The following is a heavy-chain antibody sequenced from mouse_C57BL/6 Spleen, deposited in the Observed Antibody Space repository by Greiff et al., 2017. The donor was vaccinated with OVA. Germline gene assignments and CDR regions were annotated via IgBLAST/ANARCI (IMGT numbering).Heavy chain of an antibody. CDR2: IYPGDGDT. CDR1: GYAFSSYW. D-gene: IGHD2-5*01. Sequence: VQLQQSGAELVKPGASVKISCKASGYAFSSYWMNWVKQRPGKGLEWIGQIYPGDGDTNYNGKFKGKATLTADKSSSTAYMQLSSLTSEDSAVYFCAREPYSNPYYAMDYWGQGTSVTVSS. V-gene: IGHV1-80*01. CDR3: AREPYSNPYYAMDY. J-gene: IGHJ4*01.